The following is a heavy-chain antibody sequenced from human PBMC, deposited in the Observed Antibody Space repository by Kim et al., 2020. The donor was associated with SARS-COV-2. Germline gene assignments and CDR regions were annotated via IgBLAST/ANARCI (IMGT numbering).Heavy chain of an antibody. D-gene: IGHD6-19*01. V-gene: IGHV4-39*01. CDR2: ISDSGST. J-gene: IGHJ4*02. Sequence: SETLSLTCTVSGDSISSSSSYWGWIRQPPGKGLEWIESISDSGSTFNNPSLKSRVTISVVRSKNQFSLKLSSVTAADTAVYYCARHVPNSSGRFDYWGPG. CDR3: ARHVPNSSGRFDY. CDR1: GDSISSSSSY.